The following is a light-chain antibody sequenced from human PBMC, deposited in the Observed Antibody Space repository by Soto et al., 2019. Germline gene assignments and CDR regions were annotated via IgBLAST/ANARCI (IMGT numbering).Light chain of an antibody. CDR2: LEGSGSY. V-gene: IGLV4-60*02. CDR3: ETWDRSTHGV. J-gene: IGLJ3*02. CDR1: SGHSRYI. Sequence: QAVLTQSSSASAALGSSVKLTCTLNSGHSRYIIAWHQQQPGKAPRYLMKLEGSGSYNKGSGVPDRFSGSSSGADRYLTISNLQFEVEADYYCETWDRSTHGVFGGGTKLTAL.